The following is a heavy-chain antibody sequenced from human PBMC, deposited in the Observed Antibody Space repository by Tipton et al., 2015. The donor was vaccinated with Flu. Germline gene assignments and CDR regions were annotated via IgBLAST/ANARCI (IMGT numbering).Heavy chain of an antibody. J-gene: IGHJ4*02. CDR1: GFSFTNYA. Sequence: SLRLSCTASGFSFTNYAMAWVRQGPGKGLEWVSGITGDGISTYYADSVKGRFIISRDNSKNTLSLQMSSLRVEDTAIYFCAKRDYYDAKNYYPLFDSWGQGTLVTVSS. CDR2: ITGDGIST. V-gene: IGHV3-23*01. CDR3: AKRDYYDAKNYYPLFDS. D-gene: IGHD3-16*01.